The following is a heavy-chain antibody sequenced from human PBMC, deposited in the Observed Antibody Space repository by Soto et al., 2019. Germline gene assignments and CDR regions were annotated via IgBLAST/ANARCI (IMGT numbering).Heavy chain of an antibody. J-gene: IGHJ3*02. CDR2: ISGSGGST. D-gene: IGHD5-12*01. Sequence: GGSRRDCVSTSGVAVTSQTISWGRQAPRNGLEWVSAISGSGGSTYYADSVKGRFTISRDNSKNTLYLQMNSLRAEDTAVYYCAKDLIVATSLKAFDIWGQGTVVTVSS. CDR1: GVAVTSQT. CDR3: AKDLIVATSLKAFDI. V-gene: IGHV3-23*01.